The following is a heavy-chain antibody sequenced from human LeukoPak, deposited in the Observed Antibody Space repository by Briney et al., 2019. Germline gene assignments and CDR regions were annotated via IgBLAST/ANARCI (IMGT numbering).Heavy chain of an antibody. CDR2: ISGSGGAT. CDR1: GFTLSSDA. D-gene: IGHD5-12*01. Sequence: GGSLRLSCAASGFTLSSDAMTWVRQAPGKGLEWVSAISGSGGATYYADSVRGRFTISRDNSKNTLYVQMNSLRAEDTAVYYCAKDLLAATIDYYFDYWGQGTLVTVSS. V-gene: IGHV3-23*01. J-gene: IGHJ4*02. CDR3: AKDLLAATIDYYFDY.